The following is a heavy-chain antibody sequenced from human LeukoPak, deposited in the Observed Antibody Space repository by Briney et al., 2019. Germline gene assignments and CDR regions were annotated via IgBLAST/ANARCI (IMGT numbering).Heavy chain of an antibody. CDR3: ARAGYYGSGSY. J-gene: IGHJ4*02. D-gene: IGHD3-10*01. CDR2: IYSGGST. CDR1: GFTFSSYA. V-gene: IGHV3-53*01. Sequence: GGSLRLSCAASGFTFSSYAMNWVRQAPGKGLEWVSVIYSGGSTYYVDSVKGRFTISRDISRNTLYLQMNSLRAEDTAVYYCARAGYYGSGSYWGQGTLVTVSS.